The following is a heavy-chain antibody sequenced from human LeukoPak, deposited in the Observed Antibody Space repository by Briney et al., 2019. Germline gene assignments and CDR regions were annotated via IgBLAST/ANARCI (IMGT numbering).Heavy chain of an antibody. CDR1: GFTFSSYA. CDR2: ISYDGSNK. V-gene: IGHV3-30*04. Sequence: GGSLRLSCADSGFTFSSYAMHWVRQAPGKGLEWVAVISYDGSNKYYADSVKGRFTISRDNSKNTLYLQMNSLRAEDTAVYYCARPSAVAGTPFYWGQGTLVTVSS. J-gene: IGHJ4*02. CDR3: ARPSAVAGTPFY. D-gene: IGHD6-19*01.